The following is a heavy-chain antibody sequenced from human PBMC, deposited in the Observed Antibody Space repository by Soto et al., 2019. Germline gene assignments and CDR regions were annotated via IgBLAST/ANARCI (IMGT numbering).Heavy chain of an antibody. CDR3: ASISSYNWNDRLPFGY. V-gene: IGHV1-18*01. CDR1: GYTFTSYG. J-gene: IGHJ4*02. D-gene: IGHD1-1*01. Sequence: QVQLVQSGAEVKKPGASVKVSCKASGYTFTSYGISWVRQAPGQVLEWMGWISAYNGNTNYAQKLQGRVTMTTDTSTSTAYMELRRLRSDDTAVYYCASISSYNWNDRLPFGYWGQGTLVTVSS. CDR2: ISAYNGNT.